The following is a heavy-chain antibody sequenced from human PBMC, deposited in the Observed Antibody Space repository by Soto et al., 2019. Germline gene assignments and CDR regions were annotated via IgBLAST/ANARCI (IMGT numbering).Heavy chain of an antibody. V-gene: IGHV3-30-3*01. CDR1: GFTFSSYA. J-gene: IGHJ3*02. D-gene: IGHD2-15*01. CDR2: ISYDGSNK. CDR3: ARNSPDCSGRSCYSDAFDI. Sequence: QVQLVESGGGVVQPGRSLRLSCAASGFTFSSYAMHWVRQAPGKGLEWVAVISYDGSNKYYADSVKGRFTISRDNSKNPLYLQMNSLRAEDTAVYYCARNSPDCSGRSCYSDAFDIWGQGTMVTVSS.